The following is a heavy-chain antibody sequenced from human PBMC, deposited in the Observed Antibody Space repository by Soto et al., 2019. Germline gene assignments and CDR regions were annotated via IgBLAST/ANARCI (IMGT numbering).Heavy chain of an antibody. Sequence: ASVKVSCKASGNTFTTYFVHWVRQAPGQGLDWMGVINPRDGAISYAQRFQGRVTMTRDTSTSTVYMELSSLRSEDTAMYYCTRRGYCSGGSCPLGFDYWGQGTLVTVSS. CDR1: GNTFTTYF. V-gene: IGHV1-46*03. CDR2: INPRDGAI. J-gene: IGHJ4*02. D-gene: IGHD2-15*01. CDR3: TRRGYCSGGSCPLGFDY.